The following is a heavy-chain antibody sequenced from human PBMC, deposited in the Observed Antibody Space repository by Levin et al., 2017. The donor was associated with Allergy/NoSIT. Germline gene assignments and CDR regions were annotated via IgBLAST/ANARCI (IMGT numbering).Heavy chain of an antibody. J-gene: IGHJ4*02. D-gene: IGHD3-16*01. CDR1: GGTSSSYA. Sequence: ASVKVSCKGSGGTSSSYAIGWVRQAPGQGLEWIGGIIATFGTTNYAQQFQGRVTITADESTSTAYMELNSLRSEDTAIYYCARGSHPIMVTFGGLTPFDYWGQGTLVTVSS. CDR3: ARGSHPIMVTFGGLTPFDY. V-gene: IGHV1-69*13. CDR2: IIATFGTT.